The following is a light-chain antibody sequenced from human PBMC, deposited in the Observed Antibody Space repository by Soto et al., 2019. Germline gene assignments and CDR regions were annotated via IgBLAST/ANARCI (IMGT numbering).Light chain of an antibody. Sequence: EIVMTQSPATLSVSPGDRATLSCRASQSFSTNLAWYQQKPGQAPRLLIYGASTRVTGIPARFSGSGSGTEFTLTISSLQSEDFAVYYCQQYNYWPPYTFGQGPKLEIK. CDR2: GAS. J-gene: IGKJ2*01. V-gene: IGKV3-15*01. CDR1: QSFSTN. CDR3: QQYNYWPPYT.